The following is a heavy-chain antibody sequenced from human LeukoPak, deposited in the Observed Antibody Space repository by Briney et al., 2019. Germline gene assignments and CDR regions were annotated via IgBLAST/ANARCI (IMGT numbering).Heavy chain of an antibody. D-gene: IGHD6-19*01. CDR2: IYYSGST. V-gene: IGHV4-59*12. CDR1: GGSISSYY. Sequence: SETLSLTCTVSGGSISSYYWSWIRQPPGKGLEWIGYIYYSGSTNYNPSLKSRVTISVDTSKNQFSLKLSSVTAADTAVYYCARGRSSGWYDYWGQGTLVTVSS. J-gene: IGHJ4*02. CDR3: ARGRSSGWYDY.